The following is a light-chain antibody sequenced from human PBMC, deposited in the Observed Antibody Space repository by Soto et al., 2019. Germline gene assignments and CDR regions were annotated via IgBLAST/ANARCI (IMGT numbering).Light chain of an antibody. V-gene: IGKV3-20*01. CDR2: GAS. CDR1: QSLTFSH. CDR3: QHYGSSTYA. J-gene: IGKJ2*01. Sequence: EIVLTQSPGSLSLSPGERATLSCRASQSLTFSHLAWYQRMPGQAPRLLISGASIRATGIPDRFSGSGSGTDFTLTISRLEPDDFAVYYCQHYGSSTYAFGQGTKVEIK.